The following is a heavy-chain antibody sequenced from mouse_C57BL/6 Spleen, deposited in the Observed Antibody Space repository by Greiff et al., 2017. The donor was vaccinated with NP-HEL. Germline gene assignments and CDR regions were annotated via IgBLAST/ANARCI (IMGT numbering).Heavy chain of an antibody. Sequence: QVQLQQPGAELVKPGASVKLSCKASGYTFTSYWMHWVKQRPGRGLEWIGRIDPNSGGTKYNEKFKSKATLTVDKPSSPAYMQLSSLTSEDSAVYYWARDSGASYYGNYVDYWGQGTTLTVSS. D-gene: IGHD2-1*01. CDR3: ARDSGASYYGNYVDY. CDR2: IDPNSGGT. J-gene: IGHJ2*01. V-gene: IGHV1-72*01. CDR1: GYTFTSYW.